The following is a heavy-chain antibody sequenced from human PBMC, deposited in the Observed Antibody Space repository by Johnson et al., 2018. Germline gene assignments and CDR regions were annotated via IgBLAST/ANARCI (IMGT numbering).Heavy chain of an antibody. V-gene: IGHV3-9*01. CDR3: AKSPQGYYYGMDV. CDR1: GFTFDDYA. Sequence: VQLVECGGGLIQPGRSLRLSCAASGFTFDDYAMHWVRQAPGTGLEWVPGISWNRGSIGYSDSVKGRFTISRDNAKTSRYLQMNSLRAEDTALYYCAKSPQGYYYGMDVWGQGTTVTVSS. CDR2: ISWNRGSI. J-gene: IGHJ6*02.